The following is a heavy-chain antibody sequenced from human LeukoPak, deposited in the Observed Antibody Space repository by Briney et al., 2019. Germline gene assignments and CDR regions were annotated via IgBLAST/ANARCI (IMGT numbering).Heavy chain of an antibody. J-gene: IGHJ4*02. CDR1: RFTFADYA. Sequence: GGSLRLSCTGSRFTFADYAVSWLRQAPGKGLEWVGFIRSKSYGGTTEYAASVKGRFTISRDDSKTIAYLQMNSLKTEDTAVYYCARSFMALWGQGTLVTVSS. CDR3: ARSFMAL. CDR2: IRSKSYGGTT. V-gene: IGHV3-49*03. D-gene: IGHD3-10*01.